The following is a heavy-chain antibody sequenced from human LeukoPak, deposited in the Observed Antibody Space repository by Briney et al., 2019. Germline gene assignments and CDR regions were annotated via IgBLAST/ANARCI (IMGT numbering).Heavy chain of an antibody. CDR3: ARLNYYGSGKVLSSWFDP. J-gene: IGHJ5*02. Sequence: SETLSLTCAVSGGSISSGGYSWSWIRQPPGKGLEWIGYIYHSGSTYYNPSLKSRVTISVDRSKNQFSLKLSSVTAADTAVYYCARLNYYGSGKVLSSWFDPWGQGTLVTVSS. CDR1: GGSISSGGYS. CDR2: IYHSGST. D-gene: IGHD3-10*01. V-gene: IGHV4-30-2*01.